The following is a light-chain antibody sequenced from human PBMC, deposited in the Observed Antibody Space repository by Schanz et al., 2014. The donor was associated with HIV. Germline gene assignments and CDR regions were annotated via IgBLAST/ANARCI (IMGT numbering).Light chain of an antibody. CDR3: QSYDSSLRGYV. J-gene: IGLJ1*01. CDR2: GNT. CDR1: SSNIGAGYD. V-gene: IGLV1-40*01. Sequence: QSVLTQPPSASGTPGQRVTISCTGSSSNIGAGYDVHWYQQLPGTAPKLLIYGNTNRPSGVPDRFSASKSGTSASLAITGLQADDEGDYYCQSYDSSLRGYVFGAGTKLTVL.